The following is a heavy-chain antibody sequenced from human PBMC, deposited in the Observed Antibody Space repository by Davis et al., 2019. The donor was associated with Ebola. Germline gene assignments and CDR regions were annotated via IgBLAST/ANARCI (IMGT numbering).Heavy chain of an antibody. CDR1: GYTFTSYA. CDR2: INAGNGNT. CDR3: ARDSSGWYYFDY. D-gene: IGHD6-19*01. Sequence: ASVKVSCKASGYTFTSYAMHWVRQAPGQRLEWMGWINAGNGNTKYSQKFQGRVTITRDTSASTAYMELSSLRSENTAVYYCARDSSGWYYFDYWGQGTLVTVSS. V-gene: IGHV1-3*01. J-gene: IGHJ4*02.